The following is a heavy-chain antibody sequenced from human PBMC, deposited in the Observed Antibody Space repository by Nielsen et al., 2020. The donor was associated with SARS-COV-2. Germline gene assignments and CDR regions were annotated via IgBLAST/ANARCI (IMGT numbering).Heavy chain of an antibody. D-gene: IGHD3-16*01. V-gene: IGHV3-30*03. CDR2: ISYDGSNK. J-gene: IGHJ4*02. CDR1: GFTFSSYG. Sequence: GESLKISCAASGFTFSSYGMHWVRQAPGKGLEWVAVISYDGSNKYYADSVKGRFTISRDNSKNTLYLQMNSLRAEDTAVYYCAREWGRGGFDYWGQGTLVTVSS. CDR3: AREWGRGGFDY.